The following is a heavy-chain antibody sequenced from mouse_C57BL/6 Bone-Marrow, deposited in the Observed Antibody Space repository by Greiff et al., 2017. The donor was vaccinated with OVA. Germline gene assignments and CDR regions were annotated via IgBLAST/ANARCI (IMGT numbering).Heavy chain of an antibody. CDR2: ISPYTGVS. V-gene: IGHV1-31*01. J-gene: IGHJ2*01. D-gene: IGHD1-1*01. Sequence: EVQLQQPGPELVKPGASVKISCKASGYSFTGYYMHWVKQSHGHILDWIGYISPYTGVSSYTQKLKGTATLTVDKSSSTAYMELRSRTSEDSAVYYCARYYYGLDYWGQGTTRTVSS. CDR1: GYSFTGYY. CDR3: ARYYYGLDY.